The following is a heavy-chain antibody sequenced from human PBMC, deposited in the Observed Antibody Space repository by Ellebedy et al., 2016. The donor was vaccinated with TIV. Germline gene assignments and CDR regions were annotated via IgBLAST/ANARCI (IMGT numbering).Heavy chain of an antibody. CDR1: GFTFSSYD. CDR3: AEDHVVRGVGEIDY. D-gene: IGHD3-10*01. J-gene: IGHJ4*02. V-gene: IGHV3-30*18. Sequence: GGSLRLSXAASGFTFSSYDMHWVRQAPGKGLEWVAVISYDGSNKYYADSVKGRFTISRDNSKNTLLLEMNSLRTEDTAVYYCAEDHVVRGVGEIDYWGQGTLVTVSS. CDR2: ISYDGSNK.